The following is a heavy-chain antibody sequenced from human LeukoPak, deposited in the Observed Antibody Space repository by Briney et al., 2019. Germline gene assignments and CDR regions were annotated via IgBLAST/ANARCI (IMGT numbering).Heavy chain of an antibody. CDR3: VRGTLNHFDS. Sequence: PSQTLSLTCTVSGGSVSSSDYHWSWIHQHPGKGLEWIGYSSNTGSTHYNPSLRRRLTLFVDTSKNQVSLRMTSVTAADTAVYYCVRGTLNHFDSWGQGTLVTVSS. J-gene: IGHJ4*02. CDR2: SSNTGST. CDR1: GGSVSSSDYH. V-gene: IGHV4-31*03. D-gene: IGHD2-8*01.